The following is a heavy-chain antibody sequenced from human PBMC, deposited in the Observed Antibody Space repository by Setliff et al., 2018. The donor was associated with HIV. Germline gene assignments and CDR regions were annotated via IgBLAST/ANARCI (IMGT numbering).Heavy chain of an antibody. V-gene: IGHV1-2*02. J-gene: IGHJ4*02. Sequence: ASVKVSCKASGYTFTGYHMHWVRQAPGHGLEWMGWINPNSGDTHYEQNIKGRVTMTSDTSINTAYMEMSSLRSDDTDIYYCATETRGFWRGSYTGYWGQGTLVTVSS. CDR1: GYTFTGYH. CDR2: INPNSGDT. D-gene: IGHD3-3*01. CDR3: ATETRGFWRGSYTGY.